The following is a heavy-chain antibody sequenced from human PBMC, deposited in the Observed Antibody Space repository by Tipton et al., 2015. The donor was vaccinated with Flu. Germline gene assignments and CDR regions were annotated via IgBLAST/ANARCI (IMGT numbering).Heavy chain of an antibody. CDR3: ARAPPARGRRLNAFDI. V-gene: IGHV4-39*07. Sequence: TLSLTCTVSGGSISSSSYYWGWIRQPPGKGLEWIGSIYYSGSTYYNPSLKSRVTISVDTSKNQFSLKLSSVTAADTAAYYCARAPPARGRRLNAFDIWGQGTMVTVSS. J-gene: IGHJ3*02. D-gene: IGHD3-16*01. CDR2: IYYSGST. CDR1: GGSISSSSYY.